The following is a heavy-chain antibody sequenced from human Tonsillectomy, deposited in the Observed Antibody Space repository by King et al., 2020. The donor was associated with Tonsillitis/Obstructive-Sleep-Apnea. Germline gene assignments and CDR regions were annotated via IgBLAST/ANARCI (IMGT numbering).Heavy chain of an antibody. CDR3: SHLNTIVGLKY. V-gene: IGHV2-5*02. Sequence: TLKESGPTLVKPPQTLTLTCTFSGFSLSTSGVGVGWIRQPPGKALEWLALIYWDDDKRYSPSLQSRLTITKDTSKNQVVLIMTNMDPVDTGTYFCSHLNTIVGLKYWGQGTLVTVSS. CDR1: GFSLSTSGVG. J-gene: IGHJ4*02. D-gene: IGHD2-21*01. CDR2: IYWDDDK.